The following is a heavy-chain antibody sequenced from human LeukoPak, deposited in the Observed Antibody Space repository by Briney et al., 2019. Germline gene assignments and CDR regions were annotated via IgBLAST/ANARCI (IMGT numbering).Heavy chain of an antibody. Sequence: SGPTLVKPTQTLTLTCTFSGFSLSTSGVGVGWIRQPPGKALEWLALIYWDDDKRYSPSLKSRLTTTKDTSKNQVVLTMTNVDPVDTAPYYRAHRRSLYLGGSRHFLGPRGQGTLGTVSS. D-gene: IGHD3-16*01. CDR1: GFSLSTSGVG. CDR2: IYWDDDK. V-gene: IGHV2-5*02. CDR3: AHRRSLYLGGSRHFLGP. J-gene: IGHJ5*02.